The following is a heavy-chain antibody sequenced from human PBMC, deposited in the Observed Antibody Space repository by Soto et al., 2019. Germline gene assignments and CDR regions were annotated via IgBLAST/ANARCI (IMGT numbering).Heavy chain of an antibody. D-gene: IGHD5-18*01. V-gene: IGHV4-4*07. J-gene: IGHJ5*02. Sequence: SETLSLTCTASGGSISNYYWNWIRQPAGKGLEWLGRIYTSGSTNYNPSLKSRVTMSVDTSKNQFSLKLSSVTAADTAVYYCARHVQSGYTYGYAWIDPWGQGALVTVSS. CDR3: ARHVQSGYTYGYAWIDP. CDR2: IYTSGST. CDR1: GGSISNYY.